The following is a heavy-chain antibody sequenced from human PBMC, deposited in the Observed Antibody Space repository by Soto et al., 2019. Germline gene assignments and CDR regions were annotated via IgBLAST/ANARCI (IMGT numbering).Heavy chain of an antibody. V-gene: IGHV3-49*03. CDR3: TRDRSNFWSGTADYYYGMDV. CDR1: GFTCRDYD. D-gene: IGHD3-3*01. Sequence: GGSLRLSCTASGFTCRDYDMSWFRQAPGTGLEWVGFIRSKAYGGTTEYAASVKGRFTISRDDSKSIAYLQMNSLKTEDTVVYYCTRDRSNFWSGTADYYYGMDVWGQGT. J-gene: IGHJ6*02. CDR2: IRSKAYGGTT.